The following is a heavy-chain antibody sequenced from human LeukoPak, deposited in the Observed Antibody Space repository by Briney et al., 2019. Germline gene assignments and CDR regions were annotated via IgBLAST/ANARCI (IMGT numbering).Heavy chain of an antibody. CDR3: ARASIAAAGTGFDY. V-gene: IGHV4-30-2*01. CDR2: IYHSGST. CDR1: GGSISSGGYS. D-gene: IGHD6-13*01. Sequence: PSQTLSLTCAVSGGSISSGGYSWSWIRQPPGKGLEWIGYIYHSGSTYYNPSLKSRVTISVDRSKNQFSLKLSSVTAADTAVYYCARASIAAAGTGFDYWGQGTLVTVSS. J-gene: IGHJ4*02.